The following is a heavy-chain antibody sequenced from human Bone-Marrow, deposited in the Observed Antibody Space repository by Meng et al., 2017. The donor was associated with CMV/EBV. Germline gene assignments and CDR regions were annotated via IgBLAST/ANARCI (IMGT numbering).Heavy chain of an antibody. V-gene: IGHV1-2*02. Sequence: VQLAQYGAEVKKSGASVHVSFKASVYTFTGYYLHWVRRARGQGLEWMGWINPNSGGTNYAQKFQGRVTMTRDTSISTAYMELSRLRSDDTAVYYCARDPISGDSSGTDYWGQGTLVTVSS. CDR3: ARDPISGDSSGTDY. D-gene: IGHD3-22*01. CDR2: INPNSGGT. J-gene: IGHJ4*02. CDR1: VYTFTGYY.